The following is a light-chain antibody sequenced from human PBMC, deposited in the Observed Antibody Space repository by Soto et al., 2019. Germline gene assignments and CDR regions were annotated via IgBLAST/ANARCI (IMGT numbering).Light chain of an antibody. CDR3: QQYNSYPIT. Sequence: DIQMTQSPSTLSASVGDRVTITCRASQSISSWLAWYQQKPGKAPKLLIYDASSLESGVPSRFSGSGSGTEFTLTISSLQPDDFATYYFQQYNSYPITFGQGTLLEIK. J-gene: IGKJ5*01. CDR2: DAS. V-gene: IGKV1-5*01. CDR1: QSISSW.